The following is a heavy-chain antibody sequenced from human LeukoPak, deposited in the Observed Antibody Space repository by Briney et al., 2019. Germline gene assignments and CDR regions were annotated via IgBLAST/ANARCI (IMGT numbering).Heavy chain of an antibody. CDR2: IYYSGST. V-gene: IGHV4-31*03. J-gene: IGHJ6*02. CDR1: GGSISSGGYY. CDR3: ATAGWWGYDRRRYYYGMDV. D-gene: IGHD3-16*01. Sequence: PSETLSLTCTVSGGSISSGGYYWSWIRQHPGKGLEWIGYIYYSGSTYYNPSLKSRVTISVDTSKNQFSLKLSSVTAADTAVYYCATAGWWGYDRRRYYYGMDVWGQGTTVTVSS.